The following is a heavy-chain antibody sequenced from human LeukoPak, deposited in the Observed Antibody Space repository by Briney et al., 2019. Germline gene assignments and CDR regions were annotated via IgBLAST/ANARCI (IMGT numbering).Heavy chain of an antibody. CDR1: GFTFCSYS. Sequence: GGSLRLSCAASGFTFCSYSMNWVRQAPGKGLEWVSSISSSSSYIYYADSVKGRFTISRDNAKNSLYLQMNSLRAEDTAVYYCARDRGGYDYNYWGQGTLVTVSS. J-gene: IGHJ4*02. CDR3: ARDRGGYDYNY. D-gene: IGHD5-12*01. CDR2: ISSSSSYI. V-gene: IGHV3-21*01.